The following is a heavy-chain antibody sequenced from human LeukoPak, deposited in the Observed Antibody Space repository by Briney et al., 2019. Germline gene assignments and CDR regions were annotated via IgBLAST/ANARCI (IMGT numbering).Heavy chain of an antibody. V-gene: IGHV1-18*04. J-gene: IGHJ5*02. D-gene: IGHD3-22*01. CDR2: ISAYNGNT. Sequence: ASVKVSCKASAYTFTKYGISWVRQAPGQGLEWMGWISAYNGNTNYAQKLQGRVTMTTDTSTSTAYMELRSLRSDDTAVYYCARDLRPDWLLLRHNWFDPWGQGTLVTVSS. CDR3: ARDLRPDWLLLRHNWFDP. CDR1: AYTFTKYG.